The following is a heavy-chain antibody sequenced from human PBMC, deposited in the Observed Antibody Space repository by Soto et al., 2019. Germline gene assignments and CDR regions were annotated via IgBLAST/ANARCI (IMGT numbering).Heavy chain of an antibody. CDR2: IWYDGSNK. D-gene: IGHD3-22*01. CDR1: GFTFSSYG. V-gene: IGHV3-33*01. Sequence: GGSLRLSCAASGFTFSSYGMHWVRQAPGKGLEWVAVIWYDGSNKYYADSVKGRFTISRDNSKNTLYLQMNSLRAEDTAVYYCARLNSSGYSNWFDPWGQGTLVTVSS. CDR3: ARLNSSGYSNWFDP. J-gene: IGHJ5*02.